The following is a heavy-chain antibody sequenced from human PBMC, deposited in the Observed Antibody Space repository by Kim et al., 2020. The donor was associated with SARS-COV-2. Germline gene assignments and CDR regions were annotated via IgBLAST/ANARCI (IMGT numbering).Heavy chain of an antibody. CDR2: VYYSGSA. CDR1: GGSISSSTDY. J-gene: IGHJ6*01. V-gene: IGHV4-39*01. D-gene: IGHD2-21*02. Sequence: SETLSLTCSVSGGSISSSTDYWGWIRQPPGKGLEWIGSVYYSGSAYYNPSLESRLTISVDTSKNHFSLRLSSVTAADTAVYYCARHSGDWQGYYYYGMDV. CDR3: ARHSGDWQGYYYYGMDV.